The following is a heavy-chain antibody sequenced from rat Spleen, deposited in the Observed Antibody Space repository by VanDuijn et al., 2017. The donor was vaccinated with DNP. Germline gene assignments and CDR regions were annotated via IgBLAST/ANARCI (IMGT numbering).Heavy chain of an antibody. V-gene: IGHV5-7*01. CDR2: ITYDGRST. D-gene: IGHD1-1*01. J-gene: IGHJ2*01. CDR1: GFTFSDYN. Sequence: EVQLMESGGGLVQPGRSLKLSCAASGFTFSDYNMAWVRQAPKKGLEWVATITYDGRSTYYRDSMKGRFTISRDNAKSTLYLQMDSLRSDDTATYYCARQRWYYSGEGMDYWGQGVMVTVSS. CDR3: ARQRWYYSGEGMDY.